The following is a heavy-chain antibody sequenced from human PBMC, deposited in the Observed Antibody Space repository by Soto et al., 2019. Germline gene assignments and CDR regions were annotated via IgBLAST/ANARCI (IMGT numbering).Heavy chain of an antibody. CDR2: IKQDGSEK. Sequence: EVQLVESGGGLVQPGGSLRLSCAASGFTFSSYWMSWVRQAPGKGLEWVANIKQDGSEKYYVDSVKGRFTISRDNAKNSLYLQRNSLRAEDTAVYYCARDITDYYDSSGYYGAPGYWGQGTLVTVSS. J-gene: IGHJ4*02. V-gene: IGHV3-7*01. CDR1: GFTFSSYW. D-gene: IGHD3-22*01. CDR3: ARDITDYYDSSGYYGAPGY.